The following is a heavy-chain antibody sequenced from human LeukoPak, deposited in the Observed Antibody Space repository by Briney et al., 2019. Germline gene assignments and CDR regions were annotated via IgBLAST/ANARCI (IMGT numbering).Heavy chain of an antibody. D-gene: IGHD6-6*01. CDR3: AKVSTGSIAAPKDYYYYMDV. Sequence: GGSLRLSCAASGFTFTNYAMNWVRQAPGKGLEWVSAISGSGGSTYYADSVKGRFTISRDNSKNTLYLQMNSLRAEDTAVYYCAKVSTGSIAAPKDYYYYMDVWGKGTTVTVSS. V-gene: IGHV3-23*01. J-gene: IGHJ6*03. CDR2: ISGSGGST. CDR1: GFTFTNYA.